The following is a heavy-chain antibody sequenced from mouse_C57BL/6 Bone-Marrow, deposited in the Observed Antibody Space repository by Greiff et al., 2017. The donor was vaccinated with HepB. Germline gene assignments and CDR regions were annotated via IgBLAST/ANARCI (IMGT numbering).Heavy chain of an antibody. V-gene: IGHV1-81*01. J-gene: IGHJ4*01. CDR1: GYTFTSYG. CDR2: IYPRSGNT. CDR3: ARSITFCYYAMDY. Sequence: VHLVESGAELARPGASVKLSCKASGYTFTSYGISWVKQRTGQGLEWIGEIYPRSGNTYYNEKFKGKATLTADKSSSTAYMELRSLTSEDSAVYFCARSITFCYYAMDYWGQGTSVTVSS.